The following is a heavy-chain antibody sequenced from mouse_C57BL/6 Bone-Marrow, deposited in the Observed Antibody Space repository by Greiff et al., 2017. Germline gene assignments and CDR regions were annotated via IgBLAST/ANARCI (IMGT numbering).Heavy chain of an antibody. D-gene: IGHD2-2*01. CDR2: INYDGSST. CDR3: ARGVNDYFDY. Sequence: EVKLMESEGGLVQPGSSMKLSCTASGFTFSDYYMAWVRQVPEKGLEWVANINYDGSSTYYLDSLKSRFIISRDNAKNILYLQMSSLKSEDTATYYCARGVNDYFDYWGQGTTLTVSS. CDR1: GFTFSDYY. J-gene: IGHJ2*01. V-gene: IGHV5-16*01.